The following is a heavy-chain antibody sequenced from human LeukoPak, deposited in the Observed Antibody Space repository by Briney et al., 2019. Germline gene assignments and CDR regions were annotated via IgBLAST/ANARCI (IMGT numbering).Heavy chain of an antibody. CDR1: GFTFDDYG. Sequence: PGGSLRLSCAASGFTFDDYGMSWVRQAPGKGLEWVSGINWNGGSTGYAGSVKGRFTISRDNAKNSLYLQMNSLRAEDTALYYCAREGYGSGSCKRGAFDIWGQGTMVTVSS. V-gene: IGHV3-20*04. CDR2: INWNGGST. D-gene: IGHD3-10*01. CDR3: AREGYGSGSCKRGAFDI. J-gene: IGHJ3*02.